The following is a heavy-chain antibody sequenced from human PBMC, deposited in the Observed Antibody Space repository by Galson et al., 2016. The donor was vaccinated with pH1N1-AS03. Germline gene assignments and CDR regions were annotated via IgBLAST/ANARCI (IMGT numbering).Heavy chain of an antibody. CDR2: IRYDGSKK. CDR1: GFSFSDYG. V-gene: IGHV3-30*02. Sequence: SLRLSCAESGFSFSDYGMHWVRQAPGKGLEWITIIRYDGSKKYADSVNGRFTISRDNSKNTLYLQMNNLRIEDTATYYCAKDPGLGGDRDYWGQGTLVTVSS. CDR3: AKDPGLGGDRDY. D-gene: IGHD1-14*01. J-gene: IGHJ4*02.